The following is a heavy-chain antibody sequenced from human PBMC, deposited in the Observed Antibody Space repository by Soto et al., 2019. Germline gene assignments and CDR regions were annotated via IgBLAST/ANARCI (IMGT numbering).Heavy chain of an antibody. J-gene: IGHJ3*02. D-gene: IGHD3-22*01. CDR3: ATRVRYNEDSSGYYAPGWNDDFDI. V-gene: IGHV2-5*01. Sequence: QITLKESGPTLVKPTQPLTLTCTFSGFSLSTEAVGVGWIRQPPGKALEWLALIYWNDDKSYSPSLKSRLNLTKDTSKTQMVLTMTNMYPVDTATYSCATRVRYNEDSSGYYAPGWNDDFDIWGQGTMVTVSS. CDR2: IYWNDDK. CDR1: GFSLSTEAVG.